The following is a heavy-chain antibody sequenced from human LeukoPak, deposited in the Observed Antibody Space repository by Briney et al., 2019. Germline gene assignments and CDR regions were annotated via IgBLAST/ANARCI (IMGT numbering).Heavy chain of an antibody. CDR3: ARDLGIAVAKTISTWFDP. CDR1: GGSISSSSYY. V-gene: IGHV4-39*01. J-gene: IGHJ5*02. Sequence: SETLSPTCTVSGGSISSSSYYWGWIRQPPGKGLEWIGSIYYSGSTYYNPSLKSRVTISVDTSKNQFSLKLSSVTAADTAVYYCARDLGIAVAKTISTWFDPWGQGTLVTVSS. CDR2: IYYSGST. D-gene: IGHD6-19*01.